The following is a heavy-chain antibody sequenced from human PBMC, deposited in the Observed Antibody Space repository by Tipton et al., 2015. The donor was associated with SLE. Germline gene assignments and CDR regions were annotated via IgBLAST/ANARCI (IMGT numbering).Heavy chain of an antibody. V-gene: IGHV3-7*05. CDR1: GFTFSNAW. CDR2: IKQDGSEK. CDR3: ARKSIYFDY. Sequence: SLRLSCAASGFTFSNAWMSWVRQAPGKGLEWVANIKQDGSEKYYVDSVKGRFTISRDNAKNSLYLQMNSLRAEDTAVYYCARKSIYFDYWGQGTLVTVSS. J-gene: IGHJ4*02. D-gene: IGHD2-21*01.